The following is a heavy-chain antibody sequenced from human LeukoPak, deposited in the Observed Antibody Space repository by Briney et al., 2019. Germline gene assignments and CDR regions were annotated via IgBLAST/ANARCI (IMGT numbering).Heavy chain of an antibody. Sequence: ASVKVSCKASGYTFTSYGISWVRQAPGQGLEWMGWISAYNGNTNYAQKLQGRVTMTTDTSTSTAYMELRSLRSDDTAVYYCAGVRYYGSGSYRAFDIWGQGTMVTVSS. J-gene: IGHJ3*02. V-gene: IGHV1-18*01. D-gene: IGHD3-10*01. CDR3: AGVRYYGSGSYRAFDI. CDR1: GYTFTSYG. CDR2: ISAYNGNT.